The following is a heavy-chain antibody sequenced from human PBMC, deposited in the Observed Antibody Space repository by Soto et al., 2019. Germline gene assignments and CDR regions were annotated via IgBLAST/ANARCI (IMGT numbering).Heavy chain of an antibody. CDR1: GGSISSSSYY. CDR2: IYYSGST. J-gene: IGHJ6*02. Sequence: SETLSLTCTVSGGSISSSSYYWGWIRQPPGKGLEWIGSIYYSGSTYYNPSLKSRVTISVDTSKNQFSLKLSSVTAADTAVYYCARHGTVTSSYYYYYGMDVWGQGTTVTVSS. D-gene: IGHD4-17*01. CDR3: ARHGTVTSSYYYYYGMDV. V-gene: IGHV4-39*01.